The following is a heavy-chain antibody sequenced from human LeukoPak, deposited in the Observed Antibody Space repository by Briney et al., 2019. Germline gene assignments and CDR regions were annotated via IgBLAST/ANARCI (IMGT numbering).Heavy chain of an antibody. CDR1: GFTFSSYA. D-gene: IGHD3-9*01. CDR3: ARAVLTGPDAFDI. CDR2: ISYDGSNK. V-gene: IGHV3-30-3*01. Sequence: SGRSLRLSCAASGFTFSSYAMHWVRQAPGKGLEWVAVISYDGSNKYYADSVKGRFTISRDNSKNTLYLQMNSLRAEDTAVYYCARAVLTGPDAFDIWGQGTMVTVSS. J-gene: IGHJ3*02.